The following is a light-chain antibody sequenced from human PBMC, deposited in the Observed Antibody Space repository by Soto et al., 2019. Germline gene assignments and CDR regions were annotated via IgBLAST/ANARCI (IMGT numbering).Light chain of an antibody. CDR2: GAS. Sequence: EIVMTQSPAILSVPPGERATLSCRASQSVSSNLAWYQQKPGQAPRLLIYGASTRATGIPARFSGSGSGTEFTLTISSLQSEDFAVYYCQQYNNWWTFGQGTKVDIK. J-gene: IGKJ1*01. CDR1: QSVSSN. CDR3: QQYNNWWT. V-gene: IGKV3-15*01.